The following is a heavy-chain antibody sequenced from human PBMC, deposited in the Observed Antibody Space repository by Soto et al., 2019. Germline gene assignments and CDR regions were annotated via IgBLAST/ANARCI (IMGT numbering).Heavy chain of an antibody. V-gene: IGHV1-46*03. CDR2: INPRGGGT. J-gene: IGHJ3*02. Sequence: QVQLVQSGAEVRKPGASVKVSCKASGYMFTDYYIHWVRQAPGQGLEWMGMINPRGGGTTYTQRFQGRVAMTRDTSTSTVYMELSSLRPEDTAVYYCGGDSGDYYDDSNRPYNAFDKLGQGTLVTVSS. CDR3: GGDSGDYYDDSNRPYNAFDK. CDR1: GYMFTDYY. D-gene: IGHD3-22*01.